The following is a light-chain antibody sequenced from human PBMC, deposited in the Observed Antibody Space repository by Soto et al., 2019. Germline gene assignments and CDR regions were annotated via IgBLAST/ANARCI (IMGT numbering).Light chain of an antibody. J-gene: IGKJ4*01. CDR1: QGISNY. CDR2: AAS. V-gene: IGKV1-27*01. CDR3: QKYPNFPA. Sequence: DIQMTQSPSSLSASVGDRVTITCRASQGISNYLAWYQQIPGKVPKLLISAASTLQTGVPSRFSGSGSGTDFTLTISSLQPEDVATYYCQKYPNFPAFGGGNKVEIK.